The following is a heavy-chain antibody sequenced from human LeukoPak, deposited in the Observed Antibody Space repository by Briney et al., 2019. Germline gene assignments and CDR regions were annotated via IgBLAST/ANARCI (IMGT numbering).Heavy chain of an antibody. V-gene: IGHV3-23*01. J-gene: IGHJ4*02. CDR1: GFTFSNYA. D-gene: IGHD2-2*01. CDR2: FSGSGGST. Sequence: PGGSLRLSCAASGFTFSNYAMAWVRQIPGKGLEWVSIFSGSGGSTYYADAVKGRFTVSRDNSKSTLYLHMNNLGVDDTAIYYCASRPAPSLGPLDYWGQGTLVTVSS. CDR3: ASRPAPSLGPLDY.